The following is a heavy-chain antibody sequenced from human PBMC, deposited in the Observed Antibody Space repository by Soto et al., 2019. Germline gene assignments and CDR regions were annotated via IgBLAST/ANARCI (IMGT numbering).Heavy chain of an antibody. D-gene: IGHD6-13*01. CDR1: GGSVSSGSYY. J-gene: IGHJ6*02. CDR3: ARGDSSSLYGMDV. Sequence: SETLSLTCPVSGGSVSSGSYYWSWIRQPPGKGLEWIGYIYYSGSTNYNPSLKSRVTISVDTSKNQFSLKLSSVTAADTVVYYCARGDSSSLYGMDVWGQGTTVTVSS. V-gene: IGHV4-61*01. CDR2: IYYSGST.